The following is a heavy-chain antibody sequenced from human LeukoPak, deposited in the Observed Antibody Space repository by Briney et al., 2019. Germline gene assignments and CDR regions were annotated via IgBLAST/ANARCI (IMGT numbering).Heavy chain of an antibody. CDR3: AKDYGDLRMLGLVEAFDI. D-gene: IGHD4-17*01. CDR1: GMTFSTHG. J-gene: IGHJ3*02. V-gene: IGHV3-23*01. Sequence: PGGSLRLSCAASGMTFSTHGMSWVRQAPGKGLEWVSSITVSGDGSTYVDSVKGRFTISRDNSKNTLYLQMNSLRAEDTAVYYCAKDYGDLRMLGLVEAFDIWGQGTMVTVSS. CDR2: ITVSGDGS.